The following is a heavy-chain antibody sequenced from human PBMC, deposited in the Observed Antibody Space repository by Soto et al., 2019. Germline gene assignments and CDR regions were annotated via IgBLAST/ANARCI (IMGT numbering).Heavy chain of an antibody. D-gene: IGHD5-18*01. V-gene: IGHV1-69*13. CDR2: IIPIFGTA. CDR1: GGTFSSYA. Sequence: SVKVSCKASGGTFSSYAISWVQQAPGQGLEWMGGIIPIFGTANYAQKFQGRVTITADESTSTAYMELSSLRSEDTAVYYCASDQTNGDTAMVGYYYGMDVWGQGTTVTVSS. CDR3: ASDQTNGDTAMVGYYYGMDV. J-gene: IGHJ6*02.